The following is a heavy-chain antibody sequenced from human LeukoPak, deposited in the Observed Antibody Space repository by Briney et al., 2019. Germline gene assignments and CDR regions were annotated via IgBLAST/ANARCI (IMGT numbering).Heavy chain of an antibody. CDR1: GFTFSSYW. CDR2: IKQDGSEK. Sequence: GGSLRLSCAASGFTFSSYWMSWVRQAPGKGLEWVANIKQDGSEKYYVDSVKGRFTISRDNAKNSLYLQMNSLRAEDTAVYYCASPTNYDFWSGYYTGAFDIWGQGTMVTVSS. V-gene: IGHV3-7*01. J-gene: IGHJ3*02. D-gene: IGHD3-3*01. CDR3: ASPTNYDFWSGYYTGAFDI.